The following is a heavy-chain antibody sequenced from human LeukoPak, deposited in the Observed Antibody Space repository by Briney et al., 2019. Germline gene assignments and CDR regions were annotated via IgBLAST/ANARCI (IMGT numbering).Heavy chain of an antibody. J-gene: IGHJ4*02. CDR2: IDWDDDK. D-gene: IGHD6-19*01. Sequence: ESGPTLVNPTQTLTLTCTFSGFSLSTREMCVSWICQPPGKALEWLARIDWDDDKYYSTSLRARLTISKDTSKNQVVLTMTNMDPVDTATYYCARIRAEPHYSIAVAGDFDFWGQGTLVTVSS. V-gene: IGHV2-70*11. CDR1: GFSLSTREMC. CDR3: ARIRAEPHYSIAVAGDFDF.